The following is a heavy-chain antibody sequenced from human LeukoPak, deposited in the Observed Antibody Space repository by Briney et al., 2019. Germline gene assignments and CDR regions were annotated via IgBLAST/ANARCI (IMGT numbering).Heavy chain of an antibody. CDR1: GFTFSSYW. CDR2: INSDGSST. J-gene: IGHJ6*03. V-gene: IGHV3-74*01. Sequence: GGSLRLSCAASGFTFSSYWMHWVRQAPGKGLVWVSRINSDGSSTSYADSVKGRFTISRDNAKNTLYLQMNSLRAEDTAVYYCAREGPYSSGWYNYYYYMDVWGKGTTVTVSS. CDR3: AREGPYSSGWYNYYYYMDV. D-gene: IGHD6-19*01.